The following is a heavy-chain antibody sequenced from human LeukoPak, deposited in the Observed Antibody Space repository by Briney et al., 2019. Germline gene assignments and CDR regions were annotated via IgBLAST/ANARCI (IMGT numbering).Heavy chain of an antibody. D-gene: IGHD4-23*01. J-gene: IGHJ4*02. Sequence: SETLSLTCTVSGGSISSGDYYWSWIRQPPGKGLEWIGYIYYSGSTYYNPSLKSRITISVDTSKNQFSLKLSSVTAADTAVYYCARDLLNEGNHLDYWGQGTLVTVSS. CDR2: IYYSGST. CDR1: GGSISSGDYY. V-gene: IGHV4-30-4*01. CDR3: ARDLLNEGNHLDY.